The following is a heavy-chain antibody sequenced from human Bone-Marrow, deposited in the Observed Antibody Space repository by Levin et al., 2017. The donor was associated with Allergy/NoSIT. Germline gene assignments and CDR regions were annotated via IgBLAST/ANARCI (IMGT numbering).Heavy chain of an antibody. D-gene: IGHD6-19*01. V-gene: IGHV3-43*01. J-gene: IGHJ4*02. Sequence: SCAASGFTFNDYTMHWVRQAPQRGLEWFSLISWDASTTYYADSVRGRFTISRDNSKNALYLQMNSLTTEDTALYYCAKDLSPRIAVTGNIEYWGQGTLVTVSS. CDR2: ISWDASTT. CDR1: GFTFNDYT. CDR3: AKDLSPRIAVTGNIEY.